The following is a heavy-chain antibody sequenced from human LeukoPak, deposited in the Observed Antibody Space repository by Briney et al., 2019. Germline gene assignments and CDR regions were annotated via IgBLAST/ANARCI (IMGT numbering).Heavy chain of an antibody. V-gene: IGHV4-59*01. Sequence: SETLSLTCTVSGGSISSYYWSWIQQPPGKGLEWIGYIYYSGSTNYNPSLKSRVTISVDTSKNQLSLKLSSVTAADTAVYYCARDLGDAFDIWGQGTMVTVSS. J-gene: IGHJ3*02. CDR2: IYYSGST. CDR3: ARDLGDAFDI. CDR1: GGSISSYY.